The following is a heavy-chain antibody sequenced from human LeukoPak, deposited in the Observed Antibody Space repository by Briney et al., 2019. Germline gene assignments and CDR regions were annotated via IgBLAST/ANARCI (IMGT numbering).Heavy chain of an antibody. CDR3: ARGRKVSGVRRINWARHENYFFYYIDV. CDR2: IHNSGTT. Sequence: SGTLSLTCAVYGGSFIDSYWTGLRPRPGKGLEWVGEIHNSGTTNFNPSLQSRVSISVDTDKNQFFLRVASMTAADTALYYCARGRKVSGVRRINWARHENYFFYYIDVWGKGTSVSVSS. V-gene: IGHV4-34*01. J-gene: IGHJ6*03. D-gene: IGHD1-14*01. CDR1: GGSFIDSY.